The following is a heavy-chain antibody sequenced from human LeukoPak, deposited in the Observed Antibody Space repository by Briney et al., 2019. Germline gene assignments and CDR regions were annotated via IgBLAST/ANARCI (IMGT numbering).Heavy chain of an antibody. CDR1: GGTFSSYA. CDR3: ARDTDDYCDSSGYLTNII. V-gene: IGHV1-69*13. CDR2: IIPIFGTA. Sequence: ASVKVSCKASGGTFSSYAISWVRQAPGQGLEWMGGIIPIFGTANYAQKFQGRVTITADESTSTAYMELSSLRSEDTAVYYCARDTDDYCDSSGYLTNIIWGQGTMVTVSS. D-gene: IGHD3-22*01. J-gene: IGHJ3*02.